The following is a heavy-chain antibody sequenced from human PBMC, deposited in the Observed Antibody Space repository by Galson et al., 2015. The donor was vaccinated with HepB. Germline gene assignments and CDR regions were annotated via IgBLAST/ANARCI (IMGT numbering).Heavy chain of an antibody. J-gene: IGHJ4*02. Sequence: QSGAEVKKPGESLKISCKGSGFSFTSYWIAWVRQMPGKGLEWMGIIYPGDSDTRYSPSFQGQVTISADKSISTAYLQWSSLKASDAAMYYFARLVVVITKMSNPYFDYWGQGTLVIVSS. D-gene: IGHD3-22*01. V-gene: IGHV5-51*01. CDR2: IYPGDSDT. CDR1: GFSFTSYW. CDR3: ARLVVVITKMSNPYFDY.